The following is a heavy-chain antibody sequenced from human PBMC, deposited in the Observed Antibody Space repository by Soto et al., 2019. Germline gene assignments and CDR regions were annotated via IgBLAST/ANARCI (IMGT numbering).Heavy chain of an antibody. CDR2: IYYDGST. V-gene: IGHV4-59*01. CDR3: ARAGYSYGFGYYYDY. D-gene: IGHD5-18*01. CDR1: GGSISRYY. Sequence: PSETLSLTCTVSGGSISRYYWSWIRQPPGKGLEWIGYIYYDGSTNYSPSLKSRVTISVDTSKSQFSLRLSSVTAADTAVYYCARAGYSYGFGYYYDYWGQGTLVTV. J-gene: IGHJ4*02.